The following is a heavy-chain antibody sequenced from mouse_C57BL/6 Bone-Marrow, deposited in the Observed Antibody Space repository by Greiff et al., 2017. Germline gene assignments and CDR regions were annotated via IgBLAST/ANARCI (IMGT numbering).Heavy chain of an antibody. V-gene: IGHV5-4*01. CDR2: ISDGGSYT. D-gene: IGHD1-1*01. J-gene: IGHJ2*01. CDR1: GFTFSSYA. CDR3: ARDDGSSLDY. Sequence: EVQWVESGGGLVKPGGSLKLSCAASGFTFSSYAMSWVRQTPEKRLEWVATISDGGSYTYYPDNVKGRFTISRDNAKNNLYLQMSHLKSEDTAMYYCARDDGSSLDYWGQGTTLTVSS.